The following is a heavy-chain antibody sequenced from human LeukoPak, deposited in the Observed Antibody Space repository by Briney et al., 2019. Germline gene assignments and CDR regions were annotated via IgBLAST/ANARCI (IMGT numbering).Heavy chain of an antibody. CDR1: GFTVSSNY. CDR3: ARFKNYGD. J-gene: IGHJ4*02. D-gene: IGHD3-10*01. Sequence: GGSLRLSCAASGFTVSSNYMSWVRQAPGKGLEWVATIKPDGSEKYYVDSVKGRFTISRDNAKNSLYLQMNSLRAEDTAVYYCARFKNYGDWGQGILVTVSS. V-gene: IGHV3-7*01. CDR2: IKPDGSEK.